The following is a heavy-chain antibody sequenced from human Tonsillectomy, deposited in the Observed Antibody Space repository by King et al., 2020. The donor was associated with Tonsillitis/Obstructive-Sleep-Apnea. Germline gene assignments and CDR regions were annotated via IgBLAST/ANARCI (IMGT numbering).Heavy chain of an antibody. J-gene: IGHJ4*02. D-gene: IGHD4-17*01. CDR3: TTDEAGTRY. CDR2: IRGETDGGTT. V-gene: IGHV3-15*01. CDR1: GLMFYTYA. Sequence: QLQESGGRLVQPGGSLRLSCSGSGLMFYTYAVTWVRQAPGKGLEWVGRIRGETDGGTTDYAAPVKGRFTISRDDSESTLFLQMNSLKTEDTAVYYCTTDEAGTRYWGQGTLVTVSS.